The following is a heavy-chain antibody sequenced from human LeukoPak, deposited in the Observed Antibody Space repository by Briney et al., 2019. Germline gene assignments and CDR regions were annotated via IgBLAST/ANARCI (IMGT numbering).Heavy chain of an antibody. V-gene: IGHV3-15*01. CDR1: GFTFSNAW. Sequence: GGSLRLSCAASGFTFSNAWMSWVRQAPGKGLEWVGRIKSKTEGGTTDYAAPVKGRFTISRDDSKNTLCLQMNSLKTDDTAVYYCTTGAGAAGITLGYWGQGTLVTVSS. CDR2: IKSKTEGGTT. J-gene: IGHJ4*02. CDR3: TTGAGAAGITLGY. D-gene: IGHD6-13*01.